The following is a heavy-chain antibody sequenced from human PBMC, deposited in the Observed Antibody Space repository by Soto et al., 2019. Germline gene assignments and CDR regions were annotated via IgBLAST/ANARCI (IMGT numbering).Heavy chain of an antibody. CDR2: IKSKTDGGTT. CDR1: GFTFSNAW. V-gene: IGHV3-15*07. CDR3: TTHPIVATTYYYGMDV. J-gene: IGHJ6*02. D-gene: IGHD5-12*01. Sequence: GGSLRLSCAASGFTFSNAWMNWVRQAPGKGLEWVGRIKSKTDGGTTDYAAPVKGRFTISRDDSKNTLYLQMNSLKTEDTAVYYCTTHPIVATTYYYGMDVWGQGTTVTVSS.